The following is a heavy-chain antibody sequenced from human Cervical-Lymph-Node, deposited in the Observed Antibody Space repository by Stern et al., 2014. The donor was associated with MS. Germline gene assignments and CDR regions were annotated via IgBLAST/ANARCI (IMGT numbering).Heavy chain of an antibody. Sequence: VQLVESGAEVKKPGSSVKVSCKASGGSFSSYTINWVRQAPGQGLEWMGRIIPLLGIPNYAKKFQGRVTITADNSTSTAYLELTSLRSEDTAVYYCARGSGDFDYWGQGTLVTVSS. V-gene: IGHV1-69*04. CDR3: ARGSGDFDY. J-gene: IGHJ4*02. D-gene: IGHD7-27*01. CDR2: IIPLLGIP. CDR1: GGSFSSYT.